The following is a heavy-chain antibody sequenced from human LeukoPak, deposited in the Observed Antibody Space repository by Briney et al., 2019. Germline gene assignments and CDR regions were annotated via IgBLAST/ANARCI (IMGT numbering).Heavy chain of an antibody. J-gene: IGHJ4*02. Sequence: GGSLRLSCAATGFTFTSYWMNWVRQAPGKGLLWVSRSNTDGSITRYVDSVKGRFTISRDNAKNTVYLQMNSLRAEDTALYYCARFGVGTTPLDYWGQGTLVTVSS. D-gene: IGHD1/OR15-1a*01. CDR2: SNTDGSIT. CDR3: ARFGVGTTPLDY. V-gene: IGHV3-74*01. CDR1: GFTFTSYW.